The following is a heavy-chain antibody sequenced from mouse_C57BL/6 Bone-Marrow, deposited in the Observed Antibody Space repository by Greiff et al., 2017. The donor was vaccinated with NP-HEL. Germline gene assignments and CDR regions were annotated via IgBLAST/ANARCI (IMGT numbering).Heavy chain of an antibody. V-gene: IGHV1-69*01. D-gene: IGHD1-1*01. CDR1: GYTFTSYW. CDR2: IDPSDSYT. J-gene: IGHJ3*01. Sequence: VQLQQSGAELVMPGASVKLSCKASGYTFTSYWMHWVKQRPGQGLEWLGEIDPSDSYTNYNQKFKGKSTLTVDKSSSTAYMQLSSLTSEDSAVYYWARGSPLCTTVVPGFAYWGQGTLVTVSA. CDR3: ARGSPLCTTVVPGFAY.